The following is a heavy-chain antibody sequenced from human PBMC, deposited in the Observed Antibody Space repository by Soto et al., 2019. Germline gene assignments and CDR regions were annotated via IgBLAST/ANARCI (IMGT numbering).Heavy chain of an antibody. CDR2: INHSGST. Sequence: PSETLSLTCAAYGGTFSGYYWRWIRQPPGKGLEWIGEINHSGSTNYNPSLKSRVTISVDTSKNQFSLKLSSVTAADTAVYYCARERVDYDYVWGSYRRNPFDYWGQGTLVTVS. J-gene: IGHJ4*02. CDR3: ARERVDYDYVWGSYRRNPFDY. D-gene: IGHD3-16*02. CDR1: GGTFSGYY. V-gene: IGHV4-34*01.